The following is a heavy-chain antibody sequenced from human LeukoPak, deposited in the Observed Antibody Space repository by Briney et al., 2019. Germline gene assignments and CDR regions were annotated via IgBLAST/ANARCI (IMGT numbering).Heavy chain of an antibody. CDR3: AREVGPQARDAFDI. J-gene: IGHJ3*02. CDR1: GFTVSSNY. V-gene: IGHV3-53*01. Sequence: GGSLRLSCAASGFTVSSNYMSWVRQAPGKGLEWVSVIYSGGSTYYADSVKGRFTISRDNSKNTLYLQMNSLRAEDTAVYYCAREVGPQARDAFDIWGQGTMVTVSS. CDR2: IYSGGST.